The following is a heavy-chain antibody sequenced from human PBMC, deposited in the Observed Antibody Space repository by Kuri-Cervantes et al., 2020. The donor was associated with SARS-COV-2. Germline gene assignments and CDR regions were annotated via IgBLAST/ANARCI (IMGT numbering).Heavy chain of an antibody. Sequence: GESLKISCAASGFTFSSYAMHWVRQAPGKGLEWVAVISYDGSNKYYADSVKGRFTISRDNSKNTLYLQMNSLGDEDTAVYYCARDYYYDSSGYYYDVYYYGMDVWGQGTTVTVSS. V-gene: IGHV3-30-3*01. CDR3: ARDYYYDSSGYYYDVYYYGMDV. CDR1: GFTFSSYA. J-gene: IGHJ6*02. D-gene: IGHD3-22*01. CDR2: ISYDGSNK.